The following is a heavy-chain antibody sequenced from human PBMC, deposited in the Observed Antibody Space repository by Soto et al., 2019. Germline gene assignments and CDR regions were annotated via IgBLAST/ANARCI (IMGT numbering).Heavy chain of an antibody. CDR2: IYYSGST. Sequence: SETLSLTCTVSGGSVSSGSYYWSWIRQPPGKGLEWIGYIYYSGSTNYNPSLKSRVTISVDTSKNQFSLKLSSVTAADTAVYYCARGSSGYYRDYWGQGTLVTV. J-gene: IGHJ4*02. CDR3: ARGSSGYYRDY. D-gene: IGHD3-22*01. V-gene: IGHV4-61*01. CDR1: GGSVSSGSYY.